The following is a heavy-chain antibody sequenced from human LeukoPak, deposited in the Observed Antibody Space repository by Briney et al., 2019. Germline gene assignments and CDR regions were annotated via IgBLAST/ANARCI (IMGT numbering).Heavy chain of an antibody. Sequence: GESLRLSCAASGFTFSGYWMSWVRQAPGKGLEWVANIKQDGSEKYYVDSVKGRFTISRDNSKNSLYLQMNSLRTEDTALYYCAKDFEPDIFCGGDCSGGFDYWGQGTLVTVSS. D-gene: IGHD2-21*02. V-gene: IGHV3-7*05. CDR1: GFTFSGYW. CDR3: AKDFEPDIFCGGDCSGGFDY. CDR2: IKQDGSEK. J-gene: IGHJ4*02.